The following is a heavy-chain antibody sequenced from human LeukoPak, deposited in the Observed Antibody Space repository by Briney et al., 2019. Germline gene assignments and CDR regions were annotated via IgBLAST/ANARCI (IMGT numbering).Heavy chain of an antibody. CDR2: IWNDGSDE. CDR1: GFTFSKYA. Sequence: GGSLRLSCAASGFTFSKYAMHWLRQTPGKGLEWVAAIWNDGSDENYADSVKGRFTIFSDRSKNTLYLQMNSLRVDDTAVYYCAFEIGRSQGAFDIWGQGTMISVSS. J-gene: IGHJ3*02. CDR3: AFEIGRSQGAFDI. V-gene: IGHV3-33*01. D-gene: IGHD1-26*01.